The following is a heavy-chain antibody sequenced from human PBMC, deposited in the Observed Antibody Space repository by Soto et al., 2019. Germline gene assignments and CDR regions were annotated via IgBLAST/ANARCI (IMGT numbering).Heavy chain of an antibody. D-gene: IGHD6-13*01. CDR1: GYSFTSYW. CDR3: ARRYKGIRGNNWFDP. Sequence: PGESLKISCKGSGYSFTSYWIGWVRQMPGKGLEWMGIIYPGDSDTRYSPSFQGQVTISVDKSISTAYLQWSSLKASDTAMYYCARRYKGIRGNNWFDPWGQGTLVTVSS. J-gene: IGHJ5*02. CDR2: IYPGDSDT. V-gene: IGHV5-51*01.